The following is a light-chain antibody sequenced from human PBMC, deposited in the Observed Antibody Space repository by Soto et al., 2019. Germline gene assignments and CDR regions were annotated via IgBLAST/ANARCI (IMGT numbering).Light chain of an antibody. Sequence: IVMTQSPASLSVSLGESATLSCWASQSISTNLAWYQQKPGQAPRLLIYGASTRATGISARFRGSGSGTAFTLIISSRQSEDFAVYYCHQYNTWPPITFGPGTKVDIK. CDR1: QSISTN. V-gene: IGKV3-15*01. CDR3: HQYNTWPPIT. J-gene: IGKJ3*01. CDR2: GAS.